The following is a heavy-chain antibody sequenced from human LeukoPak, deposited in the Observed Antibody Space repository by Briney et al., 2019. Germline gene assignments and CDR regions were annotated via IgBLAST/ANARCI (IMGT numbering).Heavy chain of an antibody. V-gene: IGHV3-33*08. J-gene: IGHJ4*02. CDR3: ARDHYGGYAYSDY. Sequence: GGSLRLSCAASGFTVSSNYMSWVRQAPGKGLEWVSVIWYDGTNKYYADSVEGRFTISRDNSKNTLYLQMNSLRAEDTAVYYCARDHYGGYAYSDYWGQGALVIVSS. CDR1: GFTVSSNY. D-gene: IGHD5-12*01. CDR2: IWYDGTNK.